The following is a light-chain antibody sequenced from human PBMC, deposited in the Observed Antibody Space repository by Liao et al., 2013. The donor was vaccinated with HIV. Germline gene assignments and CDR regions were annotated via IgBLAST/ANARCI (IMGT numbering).Light chain of an antibody. Sequence: SYELTQPPSVSVSPGQTASITCSGDKLGDKYACWYQQKPGQAPVLVISYNNARPSGIPERFTGSNSGNTATLTISRVEAGDEADYYCQVWDSASTHPVIFGGGTKLTVL. J-gene: IGLJ2*01. V-gene: IGLV3-1*01. CDR1: KLGDKY. CDR3: QVWDSASTHPVI. CDR2: YNN.